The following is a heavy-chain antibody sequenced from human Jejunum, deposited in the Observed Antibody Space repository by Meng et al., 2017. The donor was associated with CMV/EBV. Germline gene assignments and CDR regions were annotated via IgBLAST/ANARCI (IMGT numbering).Heavy chain of an antibody. CDR1: GFIFSAST. D-gene: IGHD3-3*01. J-gene: IGHJ4*02. CDR2: THIDENEK. V-gene: IGHV3-30*02. Sequence: SFAASGFIFSASTMHWVRQAPGKVLEWVAFTHIDENEKHYADAVRGRFTISRDDSKNTLYLQMSSLRADDTAVYYCADDFWKERGYWGQGTLVTVSS. CDR3: ADDFWKERGY.